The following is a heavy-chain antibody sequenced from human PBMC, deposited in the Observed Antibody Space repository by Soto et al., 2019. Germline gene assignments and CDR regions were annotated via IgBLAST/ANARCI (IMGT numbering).Heavy chain of an antibody. V-gene: IGHV2-5*02. D-gene: IGHD3-22*01. CDR1: GFSLSTSGVG. CDR3: AHLTYYYDSSGYYSRAEYFQH. CDR2: IYWDDDK. Sequence: QITLKESGPTLVKPTQTLTLTCTFSGFSLSTSGVGVGWIRQPPGKALEWLALIYWDDDKRYSPSLKSRLTITKDTSKNQVVHTMTNMDPVDTATYYCAHLTYYYDSSGYYSRAEYFQHWGQGTLVTVSS. J-gene: IGHJ1*01.